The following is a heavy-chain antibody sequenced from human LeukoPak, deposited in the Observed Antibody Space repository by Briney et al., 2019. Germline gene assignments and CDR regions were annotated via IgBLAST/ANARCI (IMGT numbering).Heavy chain of an antibody. CDR3: ARAEYSYGPYDAFDI. CDR1: GGSISSSSYY. J-gene: IGHJ3*02. D-gene: IGHD5-18*01. V-gene: IGHV4-39*07. CDR2: IYYSGST. Sequence: SETLSLTCTVSGGSISSSSYYWGWIRQPPGKGLEWIGSIYYSGSTYYNPSLKSRVTISVDTSKNQFSLKLSSVTAADTAVYYCARAEYSYGPYDAFDIWGQGTMVTVSS.